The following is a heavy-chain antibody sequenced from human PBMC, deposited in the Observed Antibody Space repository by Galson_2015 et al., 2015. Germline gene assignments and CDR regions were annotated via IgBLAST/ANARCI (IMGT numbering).Heavy chain of an antibody. V-gene: IGHV2-5*02. Sequence: ALVKPTQTLTLTCTFSGFSLTSNLVSVGWIRQPPGKALEWLALIYWDADKRYSPSLKSRLNITKDTSNNQVVLKMTNMDPVDTATYFCAHRPEYCSGGTCYSSWGQGTLVTVSS. J-gene: IGHJ5*02. D-gene: IGHD2-15*01. CDR2: IYWDADK. CDR1: GFSLTSNLVS. CDR3: AHRPEYCSGGTCYSS.